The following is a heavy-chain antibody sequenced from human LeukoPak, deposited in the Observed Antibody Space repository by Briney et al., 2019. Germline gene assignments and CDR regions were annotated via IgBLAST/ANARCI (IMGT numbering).Heavy chain of an antibody. CDR2: IYNSRST. J-gene: IGHJ4*02. Sequence: SETLSLTCTVSGGSISSYYWSWIRQPAGKGLEWFGRIYNSRSTNYNPSLKSRVTMSVDTSKNQFSLKLISVTAADTAVYYCARDLYVWGSYHNDYWGQGTLVTVSS. V-gene: IGHV4-4*07. CDR3: ARDLYVWGSYHNDY. CDR1: GGSISSYY. D-gene: IGHD3-16*01.